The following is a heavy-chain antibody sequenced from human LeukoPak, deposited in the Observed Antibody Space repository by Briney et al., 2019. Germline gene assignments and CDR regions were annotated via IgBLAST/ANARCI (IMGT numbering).Heavy chain of an antibody. CDR1: GFTFSSYA. CDR3: ARDPPLKFLAFDY. J-gene: IGHJ4*02. CDR2: ISYDGSNK. Sequence: PGRSLRLSCAASGFTFSSYAMHWVRQAPGKGLEWVAVISYDGSNKYYADSVRGRFTISRDNSKNTLYLQMNSLRAEDTAVYYCARDPPLKFLAFDYWGQGTLVTVSS. V-gene: IGHV3-30-3*01. D-gene: IGHD3-3*01.